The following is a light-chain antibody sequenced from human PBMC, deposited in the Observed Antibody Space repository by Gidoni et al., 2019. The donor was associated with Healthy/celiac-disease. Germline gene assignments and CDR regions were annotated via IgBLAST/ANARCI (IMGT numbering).Light chain of an antibody. CDR2: AAS. V-gene: IGKV1-39*01. CDR3: QQSYSTPGT. Sequence: DIQMTQSPSSLSASVGDRVTITCRASQSISSYLNWYQQKPGKAPKLLIDAASSLQSGVPSRFSGSGSGTYFTLTISSLPPEDFATYYCQQSYSTPGTFGQGTKLEIK. CDR1: QSISSY. J-gene: IGKJ2*01.